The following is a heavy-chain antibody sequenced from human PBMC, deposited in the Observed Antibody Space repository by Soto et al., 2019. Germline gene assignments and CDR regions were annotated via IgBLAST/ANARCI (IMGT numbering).Heavy chain of an antibody. CDR1: GGSISRGDYY. D-gene: IGHD1-1*01. CDR3: ARAANDDPEPFDD. Sequence: SETLSLTCTVSGGSISRGDYYWRWIRPPPGKGLEWIGYIYYSGSTYYNPSLKSRVTISVDTSKNQFSLKLSSVTAADTAVYYCARAANDDPEPFDDWGQGTLVTVSS. J-gene: IGHJ4*02. V-gene: IGHV4-30-4*01. CDR2: IYYSGST.